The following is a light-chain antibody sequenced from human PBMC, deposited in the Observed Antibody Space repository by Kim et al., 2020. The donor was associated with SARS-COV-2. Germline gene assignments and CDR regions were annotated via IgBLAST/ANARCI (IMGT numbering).Light chain of an antibody. Sequence: ELTQPPSVSEAPRQRVTISCSGSSSNIGNNAVNWYQQLPGKAPKLLIYYDDLLPSGVSDRFSGSKSGTSASLAISGLQSEDEADYYCAAWDDRLNGPVFGGGTQRTVL. CDR1: SSNIGNNA. V-gene: IGLV1-36*01. J-gene: IGLJ3*02. CDR3: AAWDDRLNGPV. CDR2: YDD.